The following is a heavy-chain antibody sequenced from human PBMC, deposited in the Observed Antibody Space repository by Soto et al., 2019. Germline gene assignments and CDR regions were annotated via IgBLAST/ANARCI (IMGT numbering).Heavy chain of an antibody. J-gene: IGHJ4*02. Sequence: ELQLVESGGGLVQPVGSLRLSCTASGFTFTNYWMHWVRQAPGKGLVWVSRVSINATTTSYADSVKGRFSISRDNAKNTLYLQMNNLRVEDTAIYYCARTSKYCTSTNCYVMAFDSWGQGALVTVSS. CDR3: ARTSKYCTSTNCYVMAFDS. CDR1: GFTFTNYW. D-gene: IGHD2-2*01. CDR2: VSINATTT. V-gene: IGHV3-74*01.